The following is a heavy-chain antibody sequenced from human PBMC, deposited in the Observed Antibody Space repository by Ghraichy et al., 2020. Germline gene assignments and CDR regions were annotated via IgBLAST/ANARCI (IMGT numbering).Heavy chain of an antibody. J-gene: IGHJ6*02. CDR2: VWDGATNK. D-gene: IGHD1-14*01. Sequence: GGSLTLSCTASGFSFRGNGVHWVRQAPGKGLEWVAVVWDGATNKYYGDSVKGRFTISRDNSKNTVDLQMNSLRVEDTAVYYCARDGSFGLDVWGQGTTVTVSS. CDR1: GFSFRGNG. V-gene: IGHV3-33*01. CDR3: ARDGSFGLDV.